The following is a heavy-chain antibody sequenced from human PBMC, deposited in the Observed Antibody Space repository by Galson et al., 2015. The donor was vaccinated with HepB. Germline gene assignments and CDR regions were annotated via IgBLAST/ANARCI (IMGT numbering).Heavy chain of an antibody. Sequence: LSLTCTVSGGSISSSSYYWGWIRQPPGKGLEWIGSIYYSGSTYYNPSLKSRVTISVDTSKNQFSLKLSSVTAADTAVYYCARHSVGATLYYFDYWGQGTLVTVSS. V-gene: IGHV4-39*01. CDR1: GGSISSSSYY. D-gene: IGHD1-26*01. CDR2: IYYSGST. CDR3: ARHSVGATLYYFDY. J-gene: IGHJ4*02.